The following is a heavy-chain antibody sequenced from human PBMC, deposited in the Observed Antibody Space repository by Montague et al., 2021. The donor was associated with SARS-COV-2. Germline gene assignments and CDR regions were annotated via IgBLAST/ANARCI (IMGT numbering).Heavy chain of an antibody. CDR3: ARGRGGYYDSSGYYRTGGAFDI. D-gene: IGHD3-22*01. CDR2: IYTSGTT. CDR1: GGSIRSGSYY. Sequence: TLSLTCTVSGGSIRSGSYYWSWIRQPAGKGLEWIGRIYTSGTTDYSFSLKSRVTISVDTPKNQFSLKLSSVTAADTAVYYCARGRGGYYDSSGYYRTGGAFDIWGQGTMVTVSS. V-gene: IGHV4-61*02. J-gene: IGHJ3*02.